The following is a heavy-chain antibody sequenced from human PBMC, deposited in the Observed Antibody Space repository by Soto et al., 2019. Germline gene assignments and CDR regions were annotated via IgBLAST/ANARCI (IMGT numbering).Heavy chain of an antibody. J-gene: IGHJ4*02. Sequence: SVKVSCKASGGTFSSYAISWVRQAPGQGLEWMGGIIPIFGTANYAQKFQGRVTITADESTSTAYMELSSLRSEDTAVYYCARDRLYCSGGSCYSTPFDYWGQGTLVTVSS. CDR1: GGTFSSYA. D-gene: IGHD2-15*01. CDR3: ARDRLYCSGGSCYSTPFDY. V-gene: IGHV1-69*13. CDR2: IIPIFGTA.